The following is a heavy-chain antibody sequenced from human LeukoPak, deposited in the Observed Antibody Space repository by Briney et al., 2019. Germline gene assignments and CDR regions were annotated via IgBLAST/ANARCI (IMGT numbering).Heavy chain of an antibody. CDR1: GFTFGDYA. Sequence: GAPRLSCTASGFTFGDYAMSWVRQAPGKGLEWVGFIRSKAYGGTTEYAASVKGRFTISRDDSKSIAYLQMNSLKTEDTAVYYCTRDPGLDSSGWYQENSYFDYWGQGTLVTVSS. V-gene: IGHV3-49*04. CDR3: TRDPGLDSSGWYQENSYFDY. CDR2: IRSKAYGGTT. D-gene: IGHD6-19*01. J-gene: IGHJ4*02.